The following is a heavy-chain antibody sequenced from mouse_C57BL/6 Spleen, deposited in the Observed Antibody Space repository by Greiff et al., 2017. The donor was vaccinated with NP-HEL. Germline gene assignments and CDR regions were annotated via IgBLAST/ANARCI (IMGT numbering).Heavy chain of an antibody. V-gene: IGHV6-3*01. J-gene: IGHJ1*03. CDR1: GFTFSNYW. D-gene: IGHD1-1*01. CDR3: TGASYYVSSYDWWYFDV. CDR2: IRLKSDNYAT. Sequence: VQLKESGGGLVQPGGSMKLSCVASGFTFSNYWMNWVRQSPEKGLEWVAQIRLKSDNYATHYAESVKGRFTISRDDSKSSVYLQMNNLRAEDTGIYYCTGASYYVSSYDWWYFDVWGTGTTVTVSS.